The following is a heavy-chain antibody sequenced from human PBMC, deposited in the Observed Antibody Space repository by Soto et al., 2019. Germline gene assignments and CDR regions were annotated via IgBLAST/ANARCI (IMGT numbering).Heavy chain of an antibody. Sequence: GGSLRLCCAASGFTFSSSAMHWVRQAPGKGLEWVAVISYDGSNKYYADSVKGRFTISRDNSKNTLYLQMNSLRAEDTAVYYCARDKRDLRFSEWSYSFDYWSHGTLVTVSS. CDR3: ARDKRDLRFSEWSYSFDY. CDR1: GFTFSSSA. V-gene: IGHV3-30-3*01. D-gene: IGHD3-3*01. J-gene: IGHJ4*01. CDR2: ISYDGSNK.